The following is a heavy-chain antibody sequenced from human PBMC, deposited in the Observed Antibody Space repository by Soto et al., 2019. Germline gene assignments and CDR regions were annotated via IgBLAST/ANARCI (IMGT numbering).Heavy chain of an antibody. CDR3: ARAPYSNAWYRFDL. D-gene: IGHD4-4*01. Sequence: GGSLRLSCEASGFTFSGYWMSWVRQAPGKGLEWVADIKHDGSVQYYVDSVKGRLTISRDNAKKQLYLQMNGLRAEDTALYYCARAPYSNAWYRFDLWGQGTLVTVSA. CDR1: GFTFSGYW. CDR2: IKHDGSVQ. J-gene: IGHJ4*02. V-gene: IGHV3-7*03.